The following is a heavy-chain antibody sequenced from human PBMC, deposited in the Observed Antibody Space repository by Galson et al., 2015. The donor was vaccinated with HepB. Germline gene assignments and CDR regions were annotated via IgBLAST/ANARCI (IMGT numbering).Heavy chain of an antibody. V-gene: IGHV4-39*01. Sequence: ETLSLTCTVSGGSISSSSYYWGWIRQPPGKGLEWIGSIYYSGSTYYNPSLKSRVTISVDTSKNQFSLKLSSVTAADTAVYYCARREGGRDAFDIWGQGTMVTVSS. CDR2: IYYSGST. CDR3: ARREGGRDAFDI. CDR1: GGSISSSSYY. J-gene: IGHJ3*02. D-gene: IGHD1-26*01.